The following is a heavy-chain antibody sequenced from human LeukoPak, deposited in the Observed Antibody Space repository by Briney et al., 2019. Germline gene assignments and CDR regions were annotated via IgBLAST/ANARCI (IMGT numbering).Heavy chain of an antibody. V-gene: IGHV4-38-2*01. J-gene: IGHJ6*03. CDR2: VYTSGTT. CDR1: GFTFSTYG. CDR3: ARAPQGGSSSRYYYYYYYINV. Sequence: PGGTLRLSCAASGFTFSTYGMSWVRQSPGKGLEWIGSVYTSGTTHYNPSLKSRVTMSVDLSKNQFSLHLSSVTAADTAVYYCARAPQGGSSSRYYYYYYYINVWGKGTSVTISS. D-gene: IGHD3-10*01.